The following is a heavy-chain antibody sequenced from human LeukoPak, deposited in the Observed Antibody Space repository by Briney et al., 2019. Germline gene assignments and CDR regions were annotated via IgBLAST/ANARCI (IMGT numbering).Heavy chain of an antibody. CDR1: GFTFSTYR. D-gene: IGHD3-3*01. CDR3: ARAGRYYDFWSGYHNWFDP. Sequence: GGSLRLSCAVSGFTFSTYRMHWVRQAPGKGPVWVSRINSDGSSTSYADSVKGRFTISRDNAKNTLYLQMNSLRAEDTAVYYCARAGRYYDFWSGYHNWFDPWGQGTLVTVSS. V-gene: IGHV3-74*01. J-gene: IGHJ5*02. CDR2: INSDGSST.